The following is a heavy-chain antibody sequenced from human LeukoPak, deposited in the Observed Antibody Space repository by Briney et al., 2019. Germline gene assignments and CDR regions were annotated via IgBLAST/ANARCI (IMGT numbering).Heavy chain of an antibody. D-gene: IGHD2-15*01. CDR2: IYYSGST. CDR1: GCSISSYY. J-gene: IGHJ6*02. V-gene: IGHV4-59*01. CDR3: ARGVGGLGSYYYYGMDV. Sequence: SETLSLTCTVSGCSISSYYWSWIRQPPGKGLEWIGYIYYSGSTNYNPSVKSRVTISVDASTDQFSLKLRSVTAADTAVYYCARGVGGLGSYYYYGMDVWGQGTTVTVSS.